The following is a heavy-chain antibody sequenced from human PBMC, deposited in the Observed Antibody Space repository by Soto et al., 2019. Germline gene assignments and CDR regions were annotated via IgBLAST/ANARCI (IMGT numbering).Heavy chain of an antibody. J-gene: IGHJ3*02. CDR2: ISSSSLHI. CDR3: AKLEALRYFDWLLPPTSDAFDI. Sequence: GGSLRLSCATSGFTFSSYTMTWVRQATGKGLEWVSSISSSSLHIYYAESLKGRFTVSRDNANNSLYLQMNSLRAEDTAVYYCAKLEALRYFDWLLPPTSDAFDIWGQGTMVTVSS. CDR1: GFTFSSYT. V-gene: IGHV3-21*04. D-gene: IGHD3-9*01.